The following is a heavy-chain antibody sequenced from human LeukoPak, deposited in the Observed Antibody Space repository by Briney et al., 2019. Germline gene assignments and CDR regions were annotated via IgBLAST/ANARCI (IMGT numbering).Heavy chain of an antibody. CDR2: INQDGSHE. V-gene: IGHV3-7*03. D-gene: IGHD6-19*01. Sequence: GGSLRLSCAVSGFTFSSYWMSWVRQAPGKGLEWVGNINQDGSHENYVDSVKGRFTISRDNAKNALYLQMNSLRAEDTAVYYCARDPRYSSGWYLSHYGMDVWGQGTTVAVSS. CDR3: ARDPRYSSGWYLSHYGMDV. J-gene: IGHJ6*02. CDR1: GFTFSSYW.